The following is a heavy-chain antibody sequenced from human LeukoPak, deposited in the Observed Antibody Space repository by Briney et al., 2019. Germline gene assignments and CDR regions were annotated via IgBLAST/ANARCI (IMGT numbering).Heavy chain of an antibody. J-gene: IGHJ4*02. CDR2: IYYSGST. Sequence: SETLSLTCTVSGGSISSYYWRWIRQPPGKGLEWIGYIYYSGSTNYNPSLKSRVTISVDTSKNQFSLKLSSVTAADTAVYYCARVSGSSWYIYWGQGTLVTVSS. V-gene: IGHV4-59*01. CDR3: ARVSGSSWYIY. CDR1: GGSISSYY. D-gene: IGHD6-13*01.